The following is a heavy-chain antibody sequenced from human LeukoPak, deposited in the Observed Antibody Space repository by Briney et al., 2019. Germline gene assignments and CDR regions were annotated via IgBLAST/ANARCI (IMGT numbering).Heavy chain of an antibody. CDR2: INPNSGGT. J-gene: IGHJ5*02. D-gene: IGHD3-10*01. CDR1: GYTFTGYY. Sequence: GASVKVSCKASGYTFTGYYMHWVRPAPGQGLEWMGWINPNSGGTNYAQKFQGRVTMTRDTSISTAYMELSRLRSDDTAVYYCARAGRGVWFGEKNWFDPWGQGTLVTVSS. CDR3: ARAGRGVWFGEKNWFDP. V-gene: IGHV1-2*02.